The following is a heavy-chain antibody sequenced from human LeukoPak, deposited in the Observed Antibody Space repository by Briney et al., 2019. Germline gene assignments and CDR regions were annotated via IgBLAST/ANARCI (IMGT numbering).Heavy chain of an antibody. J-gene: IGHJ4*02. V-gene: IGHV3-53*01. CDR1: GFTVSSNY. CDR2: IYSGGST. Sequence: GGSLRLSCAASGFTVSSNYMSWVRQAPGKGLEWVSVIYSGGSTYYADSVKGRFTISRDNSKNTLYLQMNSLRAEDTAVYYCAKMMYGDYFGYDYWGQGTLVTVSS. D-gene: IGHD4-17*01. CDR3: AKMMYGDYFGYDY.